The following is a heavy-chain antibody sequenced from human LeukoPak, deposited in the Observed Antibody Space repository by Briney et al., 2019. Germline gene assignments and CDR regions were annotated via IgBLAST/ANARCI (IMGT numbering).Heavy chain of an antibody. CDR3: ARVAGASPEYYFDY. V-gene: IGHV3-48*03. CDR1: GFTFSSYE. J-gene: IGHJ4*02. Sequence: GGSLRLSCAASGFTFSSYEMNWVRQAPGKGLEWVSYISSSGSTIYYADSVKGRFTISRDNAKSSLYLQMNSLRAEDTAVYYCARVAGASPEYYFDYWGQGALVTVSS. D-gene: IGHD1-26*01. CDR2: ISSSGSTI.